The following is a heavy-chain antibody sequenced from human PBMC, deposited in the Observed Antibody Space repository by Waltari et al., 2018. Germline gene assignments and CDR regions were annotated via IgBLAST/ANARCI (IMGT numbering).Heavy chain of an antibody. CDR1: GYTFTSNY. D-gene: IGHD6-19*01. J-gene: IGHJ6*02. CDR3: ARGSVAGNDYYYGMDV. Sequence: QVQLVQSGAEVKKPGASVRVSCKASGYTFTSNYMHWVRQAPGQGLEWMGIINPSGGSTSYAQKFQGRVTMTRDTSTSTVYMELSSLTSEDTAVYYCARGSVAGNDYYYGMDVWGQGTTVTVSS. V-gene: IGHV1-46*01. CDR2: INPSGGST.